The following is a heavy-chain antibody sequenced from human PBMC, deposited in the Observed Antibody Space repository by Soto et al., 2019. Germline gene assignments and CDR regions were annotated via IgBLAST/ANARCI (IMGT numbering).Heavy chain of an antibody. Sequence: PSETLSLTCTVSGGSISSGGYYWSWVRQHPGKGLEWIGYIYYSGSTYYNPSPKSRVTISVDTSKNQFSLKLSSVTAADTAVYYCARVATIRSVYYYYGMDVWGQGTTVTVSS. V-gene: IGHV4-31*03. CDR1: GGSISSGGYY. CDR3: ARVATIRSVYYYYGMDV. D-gene: IGHD5-12*01. CDR2: IYYSGST. J-gene: IGHJ6*02.